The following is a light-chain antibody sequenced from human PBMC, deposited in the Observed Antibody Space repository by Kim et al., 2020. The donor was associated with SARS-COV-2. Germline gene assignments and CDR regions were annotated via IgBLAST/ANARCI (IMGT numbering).Light chain of an antibody. V-gene: IGLV2-14*03. J-gene: IGLJ2*01. CDR3: SSYTSSSTV. CDR2: DVS. Sequence: GKSITSSCAGSSSDVGEYTYVSWYQQHPGKAPKLMIYDVSNRPSGVSNRFSGSKSGNTASLTISGLQAEDEADYYCSSYTSSSTVFGGGTQLTVL. CDR1: SSDVGEYTY.